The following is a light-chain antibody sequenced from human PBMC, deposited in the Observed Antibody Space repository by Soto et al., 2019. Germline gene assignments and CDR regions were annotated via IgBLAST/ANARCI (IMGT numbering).Light chain of an antibody. CDR3: LQDDDYPFT. Sequence: AIQVTQSPSSLSASVADRVTITCRASQGIRDELSWYQQKPGKAPRFLLFAASNLQSGVPSRFSGSGSGTDFTLTISSLQPEDFATYFCLQDDDYPFTFGGGTKVEIK. J-gene: IGKJ4*01. CDR2: AAS. CDR1: QGIRDE. V-gene: IGKV1-6*01.